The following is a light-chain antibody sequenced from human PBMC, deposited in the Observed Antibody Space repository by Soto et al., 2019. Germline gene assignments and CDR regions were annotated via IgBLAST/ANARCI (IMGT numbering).Light chain of an antibody. Sequence: DIQMTQSPSSLSASVGDSVTITCRASQSISNYLNWYQQKPGKAPKLLVYAASSLQSGVPSRFSGSGSGTDFTLTISSLQPQDFATYYCQQSYSTPCTFGPGTKVDI. V-gene: IGKV1-39*01. CDR3: QQSYSTPCT. CDR1: QSISNY. J-gene: IGKJ3*01. CDR2: AAS.